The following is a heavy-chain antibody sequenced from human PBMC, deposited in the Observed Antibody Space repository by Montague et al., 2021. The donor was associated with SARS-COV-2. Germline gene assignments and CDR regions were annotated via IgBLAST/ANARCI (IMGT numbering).Heavy chain of an antibody. V-gene: IGHV4-59*01. CDR3: ARAQPRTIEF. CDR2: IYYSGSS. J-gene: IGHJ4*02. Sequence: LRLSCAASGFTFSSYSMNWVRQPPGKGLEWTGYIYYSGSSNYNPSLKSRVTISIDTSKNQFSLNLNSVTAADTAVYYCARAQPRTIEFWGQGTLVTVSS. CDR1: GFTFSSYS. D-gene: IGHD1-14*01.